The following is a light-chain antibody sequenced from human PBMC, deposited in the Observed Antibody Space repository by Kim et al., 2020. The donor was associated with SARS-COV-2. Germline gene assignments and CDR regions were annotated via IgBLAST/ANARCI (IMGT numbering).Light chain of an antibody. CDR1: QSDSSRY. J-gene: IGKJ2*01. CDR3: QQYVCSLTTYT. CDR2: GAS. V-gene: IGKV3-20*01. Sequence: GERDTLSCRASQSDSSRYLAWYQQKPGQARWLLIYGASSRATGFPDRFSGSGSVTDFTLSISRLEPEYCALYFCQQYVCSLTTYTFGQGTKLE.